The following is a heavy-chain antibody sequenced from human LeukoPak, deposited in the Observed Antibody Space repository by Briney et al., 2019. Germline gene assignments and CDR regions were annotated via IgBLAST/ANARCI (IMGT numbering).Heavy chain of an antibody. D-gene: IGHD3-3*01. J-gene: IGHJ4*02. Sequence: PSETLSLTCTVSGGSISSGGYYWSWIRQHPGKGLEWIGYIYYSGSTYYNPSLKSRVTISVDTSKNQFSLKLSSVTAADTAVYYCARVAKLRSGYLFDYWGQGTLVTVSS. V-gene: IGHV4-31*03. CDR1: GGSISSGGYY. CDR3: ARVAKLRSGYLFDY. CDR2: IYYSGST.